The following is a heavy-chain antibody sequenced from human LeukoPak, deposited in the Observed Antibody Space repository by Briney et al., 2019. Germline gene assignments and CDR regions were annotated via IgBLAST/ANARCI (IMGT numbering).Heavy chain of an antibody. D-gene: IGHD5-24*01. CDR2: INQDGSGK. CDR1: GFTFSSYW. CDR3: ARASGYNYFDY. Sequence: GGSLRLSCAASGFTFSSYWMSWVRQAPGKGLEWVANINQDGSGKNYVDSLKGRFTISRDNATNSLYLQMNSLRAEDTAVYYCARASGYNYFDYWGQGTLVTVSS. V-gene: IGHV3-7*01. J-gene: IGHJ4*02.